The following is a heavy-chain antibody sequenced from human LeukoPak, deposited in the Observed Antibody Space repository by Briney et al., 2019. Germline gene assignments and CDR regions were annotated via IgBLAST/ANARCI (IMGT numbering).Heavy chain of an antibody. J-gene: IGHJ4*02. CDR2: IWYDGSNK. D-gene: IGHD1-26*01. V-gene: IGHV3-33*01. CDR3: ARDRERSCDY. Sequence: PGRSLRLSCAASGFTFSSYGMHWVRQAPGKGLGWVAVIWYDGSNKYYADSVKGRFTISRDNSKNTLYLQMNSLRAEDTAVYYCARDRERSCDYWGQGTLVTVSS. CDR1: GFTFSSYG.